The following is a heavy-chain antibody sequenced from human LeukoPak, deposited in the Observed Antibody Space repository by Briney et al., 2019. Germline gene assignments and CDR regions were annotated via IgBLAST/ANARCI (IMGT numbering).Heavy chain of an antibody. CDR3: ARRPGN. D-gene: IGHD1-14*01. CDR1: GFAVGSNY. Sequence: PGGSLRLSCVASGFAVGSNYMSWVRQAPGKGLEWVSLIYSGGAIRYAGSVKGRFTISRDSSKNTLFLQMNDLTVEDTARYYCARRPGNWGQGILVTVSS. CDR2: IYSGGAI. V-gene: IGHV3-53*01. J-gene: IGHJ4*02.